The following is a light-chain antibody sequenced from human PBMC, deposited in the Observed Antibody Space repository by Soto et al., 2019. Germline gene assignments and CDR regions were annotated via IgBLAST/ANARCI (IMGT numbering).Light chain of an antibody. CDR2: WAS. CDR3: QQYYSSPWT. CDR1: QSVLYSSKNKSY. Sequence: DIVMTQSPDSLAVSLGERATINCKSSQSVLYSSKNKSYLAWYQQKPGQPPKLLIYWASTRESGVPDRFSGSESGTDFTLTISSLQAEDVAVYYCQQYYSSPWTFGQGTKVEIK. J-gene: IGKJ1*01. V-gene: IGKV4-1*01.